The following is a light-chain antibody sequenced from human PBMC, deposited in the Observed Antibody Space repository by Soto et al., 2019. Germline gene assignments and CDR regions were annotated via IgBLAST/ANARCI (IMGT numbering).Light chain of an antibody. CDR1: QSVSSSY. CDR2: GAS. J-gene: IGKJ3*01. CDR3: QQYGSSLFT. V-gene: IGKV3-20*01. Sequence: EIVLTQSPGTLSLSPGERATLSCRASQSVSSSYLAWYQQKPGQAPRLLIYGASSRATGIPDRFSGSGSGTDFTLTISILEHEDFAVYYCQQYGSSLFTFGPGTKVDIK.